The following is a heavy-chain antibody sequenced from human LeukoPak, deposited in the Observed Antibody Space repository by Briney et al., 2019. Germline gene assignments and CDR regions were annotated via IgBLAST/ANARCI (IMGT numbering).Heavy chain of an antibody. J-gene: IGHJ6*02. CDR3: ARHSENDILTGYYSYYYYGMDV. Sequence: GESLKISCKGSGYSFTSYWIGWVRLMPGKGLEWMGIIYPGDSDTRYSPSFQGQVTISADKSISTAYLQWSSLKASDTAMYYCARHSENDILTGYYSYYYYGMDVWGQGTTDTVSS. CDR1: GYSFTSYW. V-gene: IGHV5-51*01. D-gene: IGHD3-9*01. CDR2: IYPGDSDT.